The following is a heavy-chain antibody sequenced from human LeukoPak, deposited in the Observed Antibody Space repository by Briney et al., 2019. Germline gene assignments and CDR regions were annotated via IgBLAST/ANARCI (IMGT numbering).Heavy chain of an antibody. CDR2: ISSSGSTI. CDR3: ARDPDPGYCSSTSCYDDAFDI. CDR1: GFTFSSYE. V-gene: IGHV3-48*03. Sequence: GGSLRLSCAASGFTFSSYEMNWVRQPPGKGLEWVSYISSSGSTIYYADSVKDRFTIYRDNAKNSPYLQMNSLRAEDTAVYYCARDPDPGYCSSTSCYDDAFDIWGQGTMVTVSP. D-gene: IGHD2-2*01. J-gene: IGHJ3*02.